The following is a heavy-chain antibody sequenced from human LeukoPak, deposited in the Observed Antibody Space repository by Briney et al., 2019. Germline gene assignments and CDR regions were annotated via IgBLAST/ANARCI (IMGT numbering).Heavy chain of an antibody. CDR3: ARQTKSYDILTGYNGAYFGH. D-gene: IGHD3-9*01. V-gene: IGHV3-30-3*01. CDR2: ISYDGSNK. CDR1: GFTFSSYA. Sequence: GGSLRLSCAASGFTFSSYAMHWVRQAPGKGLEWVAVISYDGSNKYYADSVKGRFTISRDNSKNTLYLQMNSLRAEDTAMYYCARQTKSYDILTGYNGAYFGHWGQGTLVTVSS. J-gene: IGHJ4*02.